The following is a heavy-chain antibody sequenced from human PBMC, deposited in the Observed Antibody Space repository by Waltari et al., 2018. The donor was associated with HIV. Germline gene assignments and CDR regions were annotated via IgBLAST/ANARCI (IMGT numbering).Heavy chain of an antibody. J-gene: IGHJ4*02. V-gene: IGHV3-30*18. CDR2: SSHHGRSD. CDR1: GFTFGNFG. CDR3: AKDRSDFWTGFLDH. Sequence: QVQLVQSGGGMVQPGRSLRLSCAASGFTFGNFGMHWVRQAPGKGLGWVAVSSHHGRSDHYSDSVKGLFTISRDNSKDTLFLEMDNVIPEDISLYFCAKDRSDFWTGFLDHWGQGALVTVTS. D-gene: IGHD3-3*01.